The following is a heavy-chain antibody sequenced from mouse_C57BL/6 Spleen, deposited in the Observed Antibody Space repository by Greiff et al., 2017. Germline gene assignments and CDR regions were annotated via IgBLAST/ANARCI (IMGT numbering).Heavy chain of an antibody. J-gene: IGHJ4*01. CDR3: ARQEDY. CDR1: GYTFTSYD. CDR2: IYPRDGST. V-gene: IGHV1-85*01. Sequence: QVQLQQPGAELVKPGASVKLSCKASGYTFTSYDINWVKQRPGQGLEWIGRIYPRDGSTKYNEKFKGKATLTVDTSSSTAYMGLHSLTSEDSAVYFCARQEDYWGQGTSVTVSS.